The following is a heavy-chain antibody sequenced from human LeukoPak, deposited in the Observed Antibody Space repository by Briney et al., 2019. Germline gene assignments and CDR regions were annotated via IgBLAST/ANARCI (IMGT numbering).Heavy chain of an antibody. Sequence: GGSLRLSCAASGFTFSSYSMNWVRQAPGKGLEWVSGISWNSGSIGYADSVKGRFTISRDNAKNSLYLQMNSLRAEDTALYYCAKDIIAAAGTLDYYYGMDVWGQGTTVTVSS. J-gene: IGHJ6*02. CDR2: ISWNSGSI. CDR1: GFTFSSYS. V-gene: IGHV3-9*01. D-gene: IGHD6-13*01. CDR3: AKDIIAAAGTLDYYYGMDV.